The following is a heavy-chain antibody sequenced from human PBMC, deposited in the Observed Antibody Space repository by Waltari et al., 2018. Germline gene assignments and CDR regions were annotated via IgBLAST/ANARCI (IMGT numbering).Heavy chain of an antibody. D-gene: IGHD6-13*01. CDR3: ASMGDSSSLRDYYYYYMDV. CDR1: GYSFTSYW. V-gene: IGHV5-51*03. J-gene: IGHJ6*03. CDR2: IYPGDSDT. Sequence: EVQLVQSGAEVKKPGESLKISCKGSGYSFTSYWIGWVRQMPGKGLEWSGIIYPGDSDTRYSPPFQGQVTISADKSISTAYLQWSSLKASDTAMYYCASMGDSSSLRDYYYYYMDVWGKGTTVTVSS.